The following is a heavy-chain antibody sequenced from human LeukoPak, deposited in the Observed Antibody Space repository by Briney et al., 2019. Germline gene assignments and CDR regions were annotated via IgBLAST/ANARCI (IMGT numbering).Heavy chain of an antibody. Sequence: GGSLRLSCAASGFTLSSYWMSWVRQAPGKGLEWVSYISSSGSTIYYTDSVKGRFTISRDNAKNSLYLQMNSLRAEDTAVYYCAELGITMIGGVWGKGTTVTISS. CDR3: AELGITMIGGV. V-gene: IGHV3-48*04. J-gene: IGHJ6*04. CDR1: GFTLSSYW. CDR2: ISSSGSTI. D-gene: IGHD3-10*02.